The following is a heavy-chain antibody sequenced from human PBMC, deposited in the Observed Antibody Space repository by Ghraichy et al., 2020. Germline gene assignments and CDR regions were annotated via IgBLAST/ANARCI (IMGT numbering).Heavy chain of an antibody. V-gene: IGHV4-39*07. J-gene: IGHJ6*03. Sequence: SLTCTVSGGSISSSSYYWGWIRQPPGKGLEWIGSIYYSGSTYYNPSLKSRVTISVDTSKNQFSLKLSSVTAADTAVYYCARDKYQWGYYYYMDVWGKGTTVTVSS. CDR2: IYYSGST. CDR3: ARDKYQWGYYYYMDV. CDR1: GGSISSSSYY. D-gene: IGHD2-2*01.